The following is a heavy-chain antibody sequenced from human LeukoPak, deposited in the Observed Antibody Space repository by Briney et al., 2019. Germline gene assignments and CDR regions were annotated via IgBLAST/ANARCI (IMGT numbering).Heavy chain of an antibody. J-gene: IGHJ6*03. D-gene: IGHD5-24*01. Sequence: SETLSLTCTVSGGSISSSSYYWGWIRQPPGKGLEWIGSIYYSGSTYYNPSLKSRVTISVDTSKNQFSLKLSSVTAADTGVYYCAGSYKFAYYYYMDVWGKGTTVTVSS. CDR3: AGSYKFAYYYYMDV. V-gene: IGHV4-39*07. CDR2: IYYSGST. CDR1: GGSISSSSYY.